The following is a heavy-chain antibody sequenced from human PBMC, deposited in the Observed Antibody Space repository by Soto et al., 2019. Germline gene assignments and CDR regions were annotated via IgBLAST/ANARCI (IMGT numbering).Heavy chain of an antibody. Sequence: QVQLQESGPGQVKPSETLSLKCTISGGSISVYYWSWIRQPPGQALEWIGYIYDSGSPYYNLSLRSRVITSADTSKNQISLELTSATAADTAVHYCARGVGSSPPRYWGRGTLVTVSS. CDR1: GGSISVYY. CDR2: IYDSGSP. D-gene: IGHD1-26*01. J-gene: IGHJ4*02. V-gene: IGHV4-59*01. CDR3: ARGVGSSPPRY.